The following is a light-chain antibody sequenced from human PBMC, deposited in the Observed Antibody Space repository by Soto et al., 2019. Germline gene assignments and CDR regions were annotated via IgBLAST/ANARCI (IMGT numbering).Light chain of an antibody. CDR3: CSYAGSGKYV. Sequence: QSVLTQPASVSGSPGQSITISCTGTSSDVGSSNFVSWYQQHPGKAPKLIIYEATKRPSGVSSRFSGSKSGNAASLTISGLQSEDEADYYCCSYAGSGKYVFGTGTKVTVL. V-gene: IGLV2-23*01. J-gene: IGLJ1*01. CDR2: EAT. CDR1: SSDVGSSNF.